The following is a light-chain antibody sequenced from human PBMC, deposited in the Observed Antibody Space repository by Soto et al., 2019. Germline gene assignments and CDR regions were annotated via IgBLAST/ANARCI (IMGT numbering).Light chain of an antibody. J-gene: IGKJ1*01. Sequence: EIVMTQSPSTLSVSPGERATLSCRASQSVSSNLAGYQQKPGQAPRLLIYGASTRATGIPARCSGSGSGTEFTLTISSLQSEDFAVYYCQQYNNWPPWTFGQGTKVDI. CDR1: QSVSSN. CDR3: QQYNNWPPWT. V-gene: IGKV3-15*01. CDR2: GAS.